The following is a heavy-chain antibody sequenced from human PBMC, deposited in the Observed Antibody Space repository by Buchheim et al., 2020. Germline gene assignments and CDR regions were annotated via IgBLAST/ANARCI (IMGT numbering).Heavy chain of an antibody. CDR3: AKDRGDYYDSSNYLYFDY. V-gene: IGHV3-23*01. CDR2: ISGSGGTT. Sequence: EVQLLESGGDLVQPGGSLRLSCAASGFTFSTYAMSWVRQAPGKGLEWVSAISGSGGTTYHADSVKGRFTISRDKSKNTLYLQMNSLRAEDTAVYYCAKDRGDYYDSSNYLYFDYWGQGTL. J-gene: IGHJ4*02. D-gene: IGHD3-22*01. CDR1: GFTFSTYA.